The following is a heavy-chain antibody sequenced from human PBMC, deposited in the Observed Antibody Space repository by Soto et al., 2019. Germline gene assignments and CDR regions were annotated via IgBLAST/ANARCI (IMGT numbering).Heavy chain of an antibody. J-gene: IGHJ4*02. CDR2: IRGSGDTT. CDR1: GFSISNFV. CDR3: AKDLGNGHGYTIFDS. V-gene: IGHV3-23*01. Sequence: EVQLLESGGRLAQPGGSLRLSCAASGFSISNFVMSWVRQAPGKGLEWISMIRGSGDTTYYAASVQGRFTISRDHSENTLFLQMNSLRAEDTAIYYCAKDLGNGHGYTIFDSWGQGTLVTVSS. D-gene: IGHD3-16*01.